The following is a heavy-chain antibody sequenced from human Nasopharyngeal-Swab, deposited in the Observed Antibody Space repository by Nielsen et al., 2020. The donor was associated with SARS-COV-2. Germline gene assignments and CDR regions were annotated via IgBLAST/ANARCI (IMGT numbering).Heavy chain of an antibody. CDR1: GGSISSGGYY. Sequence: SGTLSLTCTVSGGSISSGGYYWSWIRQHPGKGLEWIGYIYYSGSTYYNPSLKSRVTISVDTSKNQFSLKLSSVTAADTAVYYCARDNYGSGSYLSYGMDVWGQGTTVTVSS. CDR3: ARDNYGSGSYLSYGMDV. J-gene: IGHJ6*02. D-gene: IGHD3-10*01. CDR2: IYYSGST. V-gene: IGHV4-31*03.